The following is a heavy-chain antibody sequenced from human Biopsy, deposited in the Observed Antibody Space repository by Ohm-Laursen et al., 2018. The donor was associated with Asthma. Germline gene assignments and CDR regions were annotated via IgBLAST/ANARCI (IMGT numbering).Heavy chain of an antibody. Sequence: SETLSLTCSLSSGSGGYMRSGNYYWGWIRQPPGKGLEWIGSIYYSGTTYYNPSLESRLTVPAGTSKKQFSLKLTSVTAADTAVYYCVRGSSSWHHGPFHYYYGLDVWGQGTTATVSS. CDR1: SGSGGYMRSGNYY. D-gene: IGHD6-13*01. CDR3: VRGSSSWHHGPFHYYYGLDV. J-gene: IGHJ6*02. CDR2: IYYSGTT. V-gene: IGHV4-39*01.